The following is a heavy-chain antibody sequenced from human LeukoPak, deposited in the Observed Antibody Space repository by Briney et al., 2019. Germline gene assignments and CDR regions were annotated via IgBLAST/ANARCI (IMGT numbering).Heavy chain of an antibody. Sequence: PGGSLRLSCAASGFTFSDYYMSWIRQAPGKGLEWVSYISSSGSTIYYADSVKGRFTISRDNAKNSLYLQMNSLRAEDTAVYYCARGRDSGSYYNPFDYWGQGTLVTVSS. V-gene: IGHV3-11*01. D-gene: IGHD3-10*01. CDR2: ISSSGSTI. CDR3: ARGRDSGSYYNPFDY. CDR1: GFTFSDYY. J-gene: IGHJ4*02.